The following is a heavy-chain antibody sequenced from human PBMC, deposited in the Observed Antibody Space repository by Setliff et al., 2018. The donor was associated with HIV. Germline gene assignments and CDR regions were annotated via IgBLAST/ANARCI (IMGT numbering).Heavy chain of an antibody. D-gene: IGHD6-19*01. CDR3: ARGKWLVQNFYSYYMDF. V-gene: IGHV4-59*01. J-gene: IGHJ6*03. CDR1: SGSISSYY. Sequence: SETLSLTCTVSSGSISSYYWIWIRQPPGKGLEWIGHIFYSGSTNHNPSLKSRVTISVDTSKNQFSLKLSSVTAADTAVYYCARGKWLVQNFYSYYMDFWGKGTTVTVSS. CDR2: IFYSGST.